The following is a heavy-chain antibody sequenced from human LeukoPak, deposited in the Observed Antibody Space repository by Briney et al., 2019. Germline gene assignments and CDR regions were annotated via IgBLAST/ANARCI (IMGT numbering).Heavy chain of an antibody. CDR1: GGSFSGYY. CDR2: IDHSGST. J-gene: IGHJ6*02. CDR3: ASSLPAYDILTGYYYYYGMDV. D-gene: IGHD3-9*01. V-gene: IGHV4-34*01. Sequence: SETLSLTCAVYGGSFSGYYWSWIRQPPGKGLEWIGEIDHSGSTNYNPSLKSRVTISVDTSKNQFSLKLSSVTAADTAVYYCASSLPAYDILTGYYYYYGMDVWGQGTTVTVSS.